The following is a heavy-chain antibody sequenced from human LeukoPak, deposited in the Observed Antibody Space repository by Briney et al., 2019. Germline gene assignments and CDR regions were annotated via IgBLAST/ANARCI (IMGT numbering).Heavy chain of an antibody. CDR2: ISGSGGST. D-gene: IGHD6-13*01. CDR3: AKTSRIAAAGNWFDP. V-gene: IGHV3-23*01. CDR1: GFTFSSYA. J-gene: IGHJ5*02. Sequence: GGSLRLSCAASGFTFSSYAMSWVRQAPGKGLEWVSAISGSGGSTYYADSVKGRFTISRDNSKNTLYLQMNSLKAEDTAVYYCAKTSRIAAAGNWFDPWGQGTLVTVSS.